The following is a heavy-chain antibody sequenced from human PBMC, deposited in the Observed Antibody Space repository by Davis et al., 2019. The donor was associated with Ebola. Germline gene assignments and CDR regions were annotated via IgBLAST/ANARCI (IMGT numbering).Heavy chain of an antibody. Sequence: AASVKVSCKTSGGTFTNYAVNWVRQAPGQGLEWMGRIIPVVDTKDYAQKFQGRVTLTADKATNTAYMELSGLRFDDTAVYYCARDLLLKQWLDYWGQGTLVTVSS. J-gene: IGHJ4*02. CDR2: IIPVVDTK. V-gene: IGHV1-69*04. D-gene: IGHD6-19*01. CDR1: GGTFTNYA. CDR3: ARDLLLKQWLDY.